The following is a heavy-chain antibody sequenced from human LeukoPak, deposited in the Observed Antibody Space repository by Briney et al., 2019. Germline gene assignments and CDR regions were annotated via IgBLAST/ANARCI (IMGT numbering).Heavy chain of an antibody. V-gene: IGHV3-11*01. CDR1: GFTFSDYY. J-gene: IGHJ4*02. D-gene: IGHD3-22*01. CDR3: ASSYYDSSGYLAN. Sequence: GSLRLSCAASGFTFSDYYMSWIHQAPGKGLDWVSYISSSGSTIYYADSVKGRFTISRDNAKNSLYLQMNSLRAEDTAVYYCASSYYDSSGYLANWGQGTLVTVSS. CDR2: ISSSGSTI.